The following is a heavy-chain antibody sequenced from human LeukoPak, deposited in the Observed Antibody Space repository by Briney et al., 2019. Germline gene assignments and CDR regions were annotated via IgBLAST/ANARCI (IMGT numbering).Heavy chain of an antibody. V-gene: IGHV3-21*01. Sequence: GGSLRLSCAASAFPFSTYSMDWVRQAPGKGLEWVASISSSSGYISYADSVKGRFTVSRDDSENTLYLQINSLRVEDTAVYYCARDFSGDYYFDYWGQGTLVTVSS. J-gene: IGHJ4*02. CDR1: AFPFSTYS. CDR3: ARDFSGDYYFDY. D-gene: IGHD7-27*01. CDR2: ISSSSGYI.